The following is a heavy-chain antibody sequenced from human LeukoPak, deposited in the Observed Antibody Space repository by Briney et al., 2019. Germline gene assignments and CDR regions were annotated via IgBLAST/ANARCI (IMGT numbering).Heavy chain of an antibody. J-gene: IGHJ4*02. V-gene: IGHV3-23*01. CDR2: ISADGGDI. CDR3: AKDPPHSDRSIYSDNS. D-gene: IGHD3-22*01. Sequence: GGSLRLSCAASGFIFNNNIMNWVRQAPGKGLEWVSVISADGGDIYYADSVNGRFTISRDNSKNTLHLQMDSLRAEDTAVYYCAKDPPHSDRSIYSDNSWGQGTLVTVSS. CDR1: GFIFNNNI.